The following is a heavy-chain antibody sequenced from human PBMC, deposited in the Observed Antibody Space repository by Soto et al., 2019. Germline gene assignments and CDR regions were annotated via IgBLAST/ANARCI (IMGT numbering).Heavy chain of an antibody. Sequence: GGSLRLSCAASGFTFSSYAMSWVRQAPGKGLEWVSAISGSGGSTYYADSVKGRFTISRDNSKNTLYLQMNSLRAEDTAVYYCAKYCSGGSCSKPGDYWGQGTLVTVSS. CDR3: AKYCSGGSCSKPGDY. J-gene: IGHJ4*02. CDR1: GFTFSSYA. V-gene: IGHV3-23*01. D-gene: IGHD2-15*01. CDR2: ISGSGGST.